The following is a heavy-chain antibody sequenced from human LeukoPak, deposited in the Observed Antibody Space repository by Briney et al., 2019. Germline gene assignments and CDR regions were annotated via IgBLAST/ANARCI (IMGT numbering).Heavy chain of an antibody. Sequence: GGSLRLSCAAPGFTFSSYGMHWVRQAPGKGQEWVAVISYDGSNKYYADSVKGRFTISRDNSKNTLYLQMNSLRAEDTAVYYCAKDYRYWGQGTLVTVSS. D-gene: IGHD3-16*02. CDR1: GFTFSSYG. CDR2: ISYDGSNK. V-gene: IGHV3-30*18. CDR3: AKDYRY. J-gene: IGHJ4*02.